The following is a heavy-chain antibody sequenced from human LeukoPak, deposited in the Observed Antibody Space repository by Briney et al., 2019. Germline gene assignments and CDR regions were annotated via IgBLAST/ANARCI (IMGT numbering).Heavy chain of an antibody. Sequence: GSLRLSCAASGFTFSSYVIHWVRQAPGKGLEWVAMISYDGSNKYYADSVKGRFTISRDNSKNTLYLQMNSLETEDTAVYYCAKDYYGSGSSSCGMDVWGQGTTVTVSS. D-gene: IGHD3-10*01. J-gene: IGHJ6*02. CDR1: GFTFSSYV. CDR2: ISYDGSNK. V-gene: IGHV3-30-3*01. CDR3: AKDYYGSGSSSCGMDV.